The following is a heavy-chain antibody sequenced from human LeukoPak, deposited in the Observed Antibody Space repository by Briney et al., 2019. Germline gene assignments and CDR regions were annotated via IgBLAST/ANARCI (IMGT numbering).Heavy chain of an antibody. Sequence: LEWVSDISRSGSTRYYTDSVKGRFTISRDNSKNTLYLQMDSLRAEDTAVYYCARDYDFWSGYYSPTRGYFGYWGQGTLVTVSS. CDR2: ISRSGSTR. D-gene: IGHD3-3*01. J-gene: IGHJ4*02. V-gene: IGHV3-48*01. CDR3: ARDYDFWSGYYSPTRGYFGY.